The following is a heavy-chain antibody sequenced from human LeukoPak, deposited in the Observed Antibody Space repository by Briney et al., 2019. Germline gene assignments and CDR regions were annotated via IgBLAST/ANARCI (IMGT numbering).Heavy chain of an antibody. D-gene: IGHD2-21*01. CDR2: ISAYNGNR. Sequence: ASVKVSCKASGYTFTSYAMNWVRQAPGQGLEWMGWISAYNGNRNYAQKLQGRVTITADESTSTAYMELSSLRSEDTAVYYCARGNSRSLLPYYFDYWGQGTLVTVSS. J-gene: IGHJ4*02. CDR1: GYTFTSYA. CDR3: ARGNSRSLLPYYFDY. V-gene: IGHV1-18*01.